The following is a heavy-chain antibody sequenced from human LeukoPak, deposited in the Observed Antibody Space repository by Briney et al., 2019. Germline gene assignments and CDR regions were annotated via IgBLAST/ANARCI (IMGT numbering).Heavy chain of an antibody. J-gene: IGHJ4*02. V-gene: IGHV3-23*01. D-gene: IGHD3-10*01. Sequence: GGSLRLSCAASGFTFSSYAMSWVRQAPGKGLEWVSAISGSGGSTYYADSVKGRFTISRDNSKNTLYLQMNCLRAEDTAVYYCAKCRYYYGSGSRPGYYFDYWGQGTLVTVSS. CDR2: ISGSGGST. CDR1: GFTFSSYA. CDR3: AKCRYYYGSGSRPGYYFDY.